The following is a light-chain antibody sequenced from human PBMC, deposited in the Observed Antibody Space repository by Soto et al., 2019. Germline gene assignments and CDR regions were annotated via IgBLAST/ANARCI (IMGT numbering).Light chain of an antibody. CDR2: GAS. Sequence: EIVMTQSPATLSVSPGERATLSCRASQSVSSNLAWYQQKPGQAPRLLIYGASTWATGIPARFSGSGSGTEFTLTISSLQSEDFAVYYCQQYNNWPITFGPGTPVDVK. CDR1: QSVSSN. J-gene: IGKJ3*01. CDR3: QQYNNWPIT. V-gene: IGKV3-15*01.